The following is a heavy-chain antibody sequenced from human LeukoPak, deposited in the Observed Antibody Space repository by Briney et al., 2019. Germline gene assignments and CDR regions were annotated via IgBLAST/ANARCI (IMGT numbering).Heavy chain of an antibody. CDR2: IYTSGST. CDR1: GGSISSGSYY. D-gene: IGHD2-2*01. J-gene: IGHJ6*03. Sequence: SQTLSLTCTVSGGSISSGSYYWSWIRQPAGKGLEWIGRIYTSGSTNYNPSLKSRVTISVDTSKNQFSLKLSSVTAADTAVYYCARGVPAAMDYYYYYMDVWGKGTTVTVSS. CDR3: ARGVPAAMDYYYYYMDV. V-gene: IGHV4-61*02.